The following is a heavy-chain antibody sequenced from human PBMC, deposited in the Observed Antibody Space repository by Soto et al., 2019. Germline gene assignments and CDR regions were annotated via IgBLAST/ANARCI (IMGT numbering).Heavy chain of an antibody. V-gene: IGHV1-69*01. J-gene: IGHJ4*02. CDR2: LIPVFGTA. Sequence: QVQLVQSGAEVRKPGSSVKVSCKAYGDTCTNYAITWVRQAPGQGLEWVGGLIPVFGTANYAHKFQGRVTITSDESTSTVYMEFSSLRSEDTAVYYCAGPRGGRIRYFDPVNYWGQGTQLTVSA. CDR3: AGPRGGRIRYFDPVNY. CDR1: GDTCTNYA. D-gene: IGHD3-9*01.